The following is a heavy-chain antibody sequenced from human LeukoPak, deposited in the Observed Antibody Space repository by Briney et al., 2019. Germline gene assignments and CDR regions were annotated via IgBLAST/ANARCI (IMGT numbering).Heavy chain of an antibody. CDR2: VYSGYGT. CDR3: ATAEGEN. Sequence: GGSLRLSCAASGFTVSSNHMSWVRQAPGKGLEWVSIVYSGYGTYYADSVKGRFTISRDNSKNTLYLQMNSLRAEDTAVYYCATAEGENWGQGTLVTVSS. CDR1: GFTVSSNH. V-gene: IGHV3-53*01. D-gene: IGHD3-16*01. J-gene: IGHJ4*02.